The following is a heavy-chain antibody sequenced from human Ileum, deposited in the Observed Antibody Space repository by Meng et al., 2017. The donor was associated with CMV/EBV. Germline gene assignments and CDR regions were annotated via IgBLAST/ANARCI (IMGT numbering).Heavy chain of an antibody. J-gene: IGHJ3*02. CDR2: IHHSGST. CDR3: ARWGVVDAFDI. V-gene: IGHV4-61*01. CDR1: GGSVTTNTYY. D-gene: IGHD2-2*01. Sequence: SETLSLTCTVSGGSVTTNTYYWNWIRQPPGKGLEWIGYIHHSGSTTQNPSLDSRVTMSVDASKNQISLRLRSVTAADTAIYYCARWGVVDAFDIWGQGTMVTGSS.